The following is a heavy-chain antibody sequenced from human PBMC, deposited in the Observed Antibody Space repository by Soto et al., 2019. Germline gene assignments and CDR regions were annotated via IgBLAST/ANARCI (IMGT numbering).Heavy chain of an antibody. Sequence: PSETLSLTCSVSGDSVSTDRYFWTWIWQPPGKGLEWIAYISYTGDTNYNPSLKSRVTISIDTSRNQFSLTLTSVTAADTAVYFCARIVVGATVDLWGQGSLVTVSS. CDR2: ISYTGDT. D-gene: IGHD1-26*01. CDR3: ARIVVGATVDL. CDR1: GDSVSTDRYF. V-gene: IGHV4-61*01. J-gene: IGHJ5*02.